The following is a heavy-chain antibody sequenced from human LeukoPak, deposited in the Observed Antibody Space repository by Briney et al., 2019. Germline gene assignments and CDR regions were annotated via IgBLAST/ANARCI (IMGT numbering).Heavy chain of an antibody. V-gene: IGHV3-23*01. Sequence: GGSLRLSCAASGFTFSSYAMSWLRQAPGKGLEWLSTISGSGGSTYYADSVKGRFTISRDNSKNTLYLQMNSLRAEDAAVYYCAKYYGSGSYRYYYYARDVWGQGATVTVSS. J-gene: IGHJ6*01. CDR1: GFTFSSYA. CDR3: AKYYGSGSYRYYYYARDV. D-gene: IGHD3-10*01. CDR2: ISGSGGST.